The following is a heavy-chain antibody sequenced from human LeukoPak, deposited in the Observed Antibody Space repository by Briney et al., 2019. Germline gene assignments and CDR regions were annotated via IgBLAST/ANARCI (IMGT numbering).Heavy chain of an antibody. CDR2: IYSGGST. D-gene: IGHD2-15*01. CDR1: GFTVSSNY. V-gene: IGHV3-53*01. CDR3: AKARGFCSGGSCYNPFDP. Sequence: GGSLRLSCAASGFTVSSNYMSWVRQAPGKGLEWVSVIYSGGSTYYADSVKGRFTISRHNSKNTLYVQMNSLRAEDTAVYYCAKARGFCSGGSCYNPFDPWGQGTLVTVSS. J-gene: IGHJ5*02.